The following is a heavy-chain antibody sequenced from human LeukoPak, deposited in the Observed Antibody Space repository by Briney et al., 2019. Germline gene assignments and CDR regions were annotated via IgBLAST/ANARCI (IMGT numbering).Heavy chain of an antibody. CDR2: ISNSGST. CDR3: ATTTIRLGY. D-gene: IGHD1-26*01. CDR1: GGSISSSSRY. V-gene: IGHV4-39*07. Sequence: PSETLSLTCTVSGGSISSSSRYWGWIRQPPGKGLEWIGSISNSGSTYYNPSLKSRVTISVDTSNNQFSLKLSSVTAADTAVYYCATTTIRLGYWGQGTLVTVSS. J-gene: IGHJ4*02.